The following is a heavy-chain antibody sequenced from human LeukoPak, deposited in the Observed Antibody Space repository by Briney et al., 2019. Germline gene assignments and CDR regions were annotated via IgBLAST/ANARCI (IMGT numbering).Heavy chain of an antibody. V-gene: IGHV1-46*01. D-gene: IGHD2-2*02. CDR1: GYTFTSYY. CDR3: ARDLRSLVVPAAIRGHLPRSSVGYFDY. J-gene: IGHJ4*02. Sequence: GASVMVSCKASGYTFTSYYMHWVRQAPGQGLEWMGIINPSGGSTSYAQKFQGRVTMTRDTSTSTVYMELSSLRSEDTAVYYCARDLRSLVVPAAIRGHLPRSSVGYFDYWGQGTLVTVSS. CDR2: INPSGGST.